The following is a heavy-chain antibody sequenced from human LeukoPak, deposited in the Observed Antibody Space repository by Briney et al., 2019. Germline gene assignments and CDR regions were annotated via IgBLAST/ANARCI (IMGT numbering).Heavy chain of an antibody. CDR3: ARDRWELNDAFDI. CDR1: GDSVSSNSAA. Sequence: SQTLSLTCAISGDSVSSNSAAWNWIRQSPSSGLEWLGRTYYRSKWYNDYAVSVKSRITINPDTSKNQFSLQLNSVTPEDTAVYYCARDRWELNDAFDIWGQGTMVTVSS. V-gene: IGHV6-1*01. D-gene: IGHD1-26*01. CDR2: TYYRSKWYN. J-gene: IGHJ3*02.